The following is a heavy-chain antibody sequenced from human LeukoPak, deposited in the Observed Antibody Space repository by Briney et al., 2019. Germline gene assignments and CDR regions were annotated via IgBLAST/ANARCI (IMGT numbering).Heavy chain of an antibody. CDR1: GGSTSNYY. J-gene: IGHJ5*02. Sequence: PSETLSLTCTVSGGSTSNYYWSWIRQPAGKGLEWIGRIYTNGSTNYNPSLKSRVTMSVDTSKNQFSLKLTSVTAADTAVYYCARGLGYYGSGSYVYNWFAPWGQGSLVTVSS. CDR3: ARGLGYYGSGSYVYNWFAP. CDR2: IYTNGST. D-gene: IGHD3-10*01. V-gene: IGHV4-4*07.